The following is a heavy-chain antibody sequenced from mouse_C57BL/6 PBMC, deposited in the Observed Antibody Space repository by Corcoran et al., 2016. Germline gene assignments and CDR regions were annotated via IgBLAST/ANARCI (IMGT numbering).Heavy chain of an antibody. CDR3: ARGAYYYGSSYAMDY. D-gene: IGHD1-1*01. Sequence: EVQLQPSGPELVKPGASVKISCKASGYTFTDYYMNWVKQSHGKSLEWIGDINPNNGGTSYNQKFKGKATLTVDKSSSTAYMELRSLTSEDSAVYYCARGAYYYGSSYAMDYWGQGTSVTVSS. CDR2: INPNNGGT. J-gene: IGHJ4*01. CDR1: GYTFTDYY. V-gene: IGHV1-26*01.